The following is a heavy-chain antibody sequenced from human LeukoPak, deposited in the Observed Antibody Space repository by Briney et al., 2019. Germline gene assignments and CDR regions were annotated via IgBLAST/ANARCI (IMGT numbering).Heavy chain of an antibody. CDR1: GGSISSYY. CDR3: ARGQDYYGSGSYGYYFDY. J-gene: IGHJ4*02. Sequence: NPSETLSLTCTVSGGSISSYYWSWIRQPPGKGLEWIGSFFYSGSTNYNPSLKSRVIISVDTSKNQFSLKLSSVTAADTALYYCARGQDYYGSGSYGYYFDYWGQGTLVTVSS. CDR2: FFYSGST. V-gene: IGHV4-59*01. D-gene: IGHD3-10*01.